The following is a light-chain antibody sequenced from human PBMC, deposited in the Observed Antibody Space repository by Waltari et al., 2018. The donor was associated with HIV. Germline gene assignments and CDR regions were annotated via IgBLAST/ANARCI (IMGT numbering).Light chain of an antibody. CDR3: HVWDGDSDHHV. V-gene: IGLV3-21*02. CDR1: NIGSTR. Sequence: SYVLTQPPSVSVAPGQTSRTTCGGNNIGSTRVHLYQQKPGQPPVLAVYNVSDRPSGIPARFSGSNSGNTATLTITGVEAGDEADYYCHVWDGDSDHHVFGAGTKVTVL. J-gene: IGLJ1*01. CDR2: NVS.